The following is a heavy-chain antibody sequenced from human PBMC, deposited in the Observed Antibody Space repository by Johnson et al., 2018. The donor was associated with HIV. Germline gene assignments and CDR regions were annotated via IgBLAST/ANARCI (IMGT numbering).Heavy chain of an antibody. Sequence: SSYGMNWVRQTPGKGLEWVSILHRDGTTYYADSVKGRFTISRDNSKNTLYLQMKRLRVEDTAVYYCARDDLDNSGHLMAFDMWGQGTMVTVSS. V-gene: IGHV3-66*01. D-gene: IGHD1-26*01. CDR2: LHRDGTT. CDR1: SSYG. CDR3: ARDDLDNSGHLMAFDM. J-gene: IGHJ3*02.